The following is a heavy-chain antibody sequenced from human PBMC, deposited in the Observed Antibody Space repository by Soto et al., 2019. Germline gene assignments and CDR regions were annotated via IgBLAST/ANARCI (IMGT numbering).Heavy chain of an antibody. V-gene: IGHV3-48*01. CDR1: GFTFSSYS. CDR2: ISSSSITI. Sequence: EVQLVESGGGLVQPGGSLRLSCAASGFTFSSYSMNWVRQAPGKGLEWVSYISSSSITIYYADSVKGRFTISRDNAKNSLYLQINSLRPEDTAVYYCARDEIVVPAAIGNYFVHWGQGTLVTVSS. D-gene: IGHD2-2*02. J-gene: IGHJ4*02. CDR3: ARDEIVVPAAIGNYFVH.